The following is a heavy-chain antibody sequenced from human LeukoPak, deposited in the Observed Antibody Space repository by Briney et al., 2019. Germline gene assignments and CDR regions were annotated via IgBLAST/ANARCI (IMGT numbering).Heavy chain of an antibody. Sequence: PGGSLRLSCAASGSTFSSHWMHWVRHAPGKGLVWVSRINSDGSSTSYADSVKGRFTISRDNAKNTLYLQMNSLRAEDTAVYYCARGRVGATFDYWGQGTLVTVSS. V-gene: IGHV3-74*01. CDR2: INSDGSST. J-gene: IGHJ4*02. D-gene: IGHD1-26*01. CDR3: ARGRVGATFDY. CDR1: GSTFSSHW.